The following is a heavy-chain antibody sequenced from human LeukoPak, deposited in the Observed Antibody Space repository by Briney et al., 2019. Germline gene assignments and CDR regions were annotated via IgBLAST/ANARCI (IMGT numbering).Heavy chain of an antibody. CDR3: ARAGAVPAPFDY. CDR2: INPNSGGT. J-gene: IGHJ4*02. Sequence: ASVKVSCKASGYTFAGYYMHWVRQAPGQGLDWMGWINPNSGGTTYAQKFQGRVTMTRDTSISTAYMELSGLGSDDTAVYYCARAGAVPAPFDYWGQGTLVTVSS. D-gene: IGHD2-2*01. V-gene: IGHV1-2*02. CDR1: GYTFAGYY.